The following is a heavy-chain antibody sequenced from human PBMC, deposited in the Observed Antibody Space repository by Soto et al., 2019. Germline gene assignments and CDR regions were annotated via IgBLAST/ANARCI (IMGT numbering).Heavy chain of an antibody. Sequence: GESLKISCKGSGYSFTSYWISWVRQMPGKGLEWMGRIDPSDSCTNYSPSFQGHVTISADKSISTAYLQWSSLKASDTAMYYCASLNTAIPYYYYGMDVWGQGTTVTVSS. J-gene: IGHJ6*02. CDR1: GYSFTSYW. V-gene: IGHV5-10-1*01. CDR2: IDPSDSCT. CDR3: ASLNTAIPYYYYGMDV. D-gene: IGHD2-2*02.